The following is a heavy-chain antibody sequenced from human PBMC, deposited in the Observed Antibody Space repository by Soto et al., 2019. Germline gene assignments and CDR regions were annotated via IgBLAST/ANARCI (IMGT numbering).Heavy chain of an antibody. CDR3: ARRLPGDTGGYYIFDY. V-gene: IGHV5-51*01. J-gene: IGHJ4*02. CDR1: GYSFTSHC. CDR2: ICPGDSDT. Sequence: GESLKISCKGSGYSFTSHCIGWVRQMPGKGLEWMGIICPGDSDTRYSPSFQGQVTMSADKSSSTAYLQWSSLKASDTAMYYCARRLPGDTGGYYIFDYWGQGALVTVSS. D-gene: IGHD1-26*01.